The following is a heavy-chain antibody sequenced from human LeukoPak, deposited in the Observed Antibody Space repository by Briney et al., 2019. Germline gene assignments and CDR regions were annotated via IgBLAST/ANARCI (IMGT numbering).Heavy chain of an antibody. D-gene: IGHD5-18*01. CDR1: GYSFTTYD. CDR3: AKNVRDTGTFDY. V-gene: IGHV1-8*01. Sequence: ASVKVSCKASGYSFTTYDINWVRQATGQGLEWMGWMNPNSGNTGYAQRFQGRVTMTRDTSISTAYMELNSLTSEDTAVYYCAKNVRDTGTFDYWGQGTLVAVSS. J-gene: IGHJ4*02. CDR2: MNPNSGNT.